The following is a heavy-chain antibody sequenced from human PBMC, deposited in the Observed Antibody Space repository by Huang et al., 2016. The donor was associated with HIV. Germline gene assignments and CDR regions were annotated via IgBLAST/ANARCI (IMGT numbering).Heavy chain of an antibody. J-gene: IGHJ5*02. Sequence: QVHLEQWGAGLLKPSETLSLTCAVYGGSFSGYYWNWIRQSPGTGLEWIGQVNHKGSTDYNASLKSRATILVDTSKNQFSLKLSSVTAADTAVYYCAREVMITFGGPFDPWGQGTLVTVSS. CDR1: GGSFSGYY. D-gene: IGHD3-16*01. V-gene: IGHV4-34*01. CDR2: VNHKGST. CDR3: AREVMITFGGPFDP.